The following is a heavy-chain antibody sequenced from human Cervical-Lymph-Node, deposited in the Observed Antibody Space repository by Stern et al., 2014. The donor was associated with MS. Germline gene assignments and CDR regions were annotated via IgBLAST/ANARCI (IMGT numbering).Heavy chain of an antibody. J-gene: IGHJ4*02. D-gene: IGHD1-1*01. CDR1: GGTFSTYS. CDR2: IILIFGTV. CDR3: ARYRGTFYFDN. Sequence: VQLVQSGAEVKRPGSSVRVSCKASGGTFSTYSISWVRQAPGPGLEWMGGIILIFGTVNYAQKFQGRLTMSADKSTSTVYLDLNSLRSEDTAMYYCARYRGTFYFDNWGQGTLVTVSS. V-gene: IGHV1-69*06.